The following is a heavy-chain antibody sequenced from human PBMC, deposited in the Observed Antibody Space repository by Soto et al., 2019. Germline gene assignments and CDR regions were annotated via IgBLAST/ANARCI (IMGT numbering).Heavy chain of an antibody. V-gene: IGHV3-21*01. CDR3: AREWLRPAPTLDY. J-gene: IGHJ4*02. CDR2: ISSSSSYI. D-gene: IGHD5-12*01. CDR1: GFTFSSYS. Sequence: GGSLRLSCAASGFTFSSYSMNWVRQAPGKGLEWVSSISSSSSYIYYADSVKGRFTISRDNAKNSLYLQMNSLRAEDTAVYYCAREWLRPAPTLDYWGQGTLVTVSS.